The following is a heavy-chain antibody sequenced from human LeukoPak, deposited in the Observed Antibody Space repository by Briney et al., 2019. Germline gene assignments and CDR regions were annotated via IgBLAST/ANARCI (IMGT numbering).Heavy chain of an antibody. CDR3: ARDQGIFDY. V-gene: IGHV3-30*03. J-gene: IGHJ4*02. Sequence: QPGRSLRLSCAASGFTFSSYGMHWVRQAPGKGLEWVAVISYDGSNKYYADSVKGRFTISRDNAKNSLYLQMNSLRDEDSAVYYCARDQGIFDYWGQGTLVTVSS. CDR1: GFTFSSYG. CDR2: ISYDGSNK.